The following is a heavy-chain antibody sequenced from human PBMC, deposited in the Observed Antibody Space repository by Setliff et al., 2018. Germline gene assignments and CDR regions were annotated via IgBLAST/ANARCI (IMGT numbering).Heavy chain of an antibody. D-gene: IGHD3-16*01. CDR3: ARVYCRHRCLVESYMDV. V-gene: IGHV3-33*01. J-gene: IGHJ6*03. CDR1: GLTLINNG. CDR2: IWHDGTNK. Sequence: GGSLRLSCAASGLTLINNGFHWVRQAPGKGLEWVAIIWHDGTNKYYADSVKGRFDISRDSSRNTVYLQMNSLKTEDTAVYFCARVYCRHRCLVESYMDVWGTGTTVTVSS.